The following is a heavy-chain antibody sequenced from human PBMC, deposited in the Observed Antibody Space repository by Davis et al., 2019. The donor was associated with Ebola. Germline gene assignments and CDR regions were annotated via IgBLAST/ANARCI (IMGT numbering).Heavy chain of an antibody. D-gene: IGHD3-22*01. CDR1: GYTFTSYG. CDR3: SRDRYSDGSGYFFEQSH. V-gene: IGHV1-18*01. CDR2: INVYKGYT. J-gene: IGHJ4*02. Sequence: ASVKVSCKASGYTFTSYGITWVRQAPGQGLEWMGWINVYKGYTNYAQNFQGRVTMTTDTSTSTAYMELSSLRSEDTAVYYCSRDRYSDGSGYFFEQSHWGQGTLVTVSS.